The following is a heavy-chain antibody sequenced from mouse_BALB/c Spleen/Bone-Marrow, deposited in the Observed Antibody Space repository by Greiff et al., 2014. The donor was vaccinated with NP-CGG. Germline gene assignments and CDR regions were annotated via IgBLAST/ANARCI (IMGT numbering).Heavy chain of an antibody. CDR2: IDPANGNS. D-gene: IGHD1-1*01. CDR3: AFITTVVEYYFDY. V-gene: IGHV14-3*02. CDR1: GLNIKDTY. Sequence: EVKLQESGAELVKPGASVKLSCTASGLNIKDTYMHWVKQRPEQGLEWIGRIDPANGNSKYDPKFQGKATITADTSSNTAYLQLSSLTSEDTAVYYCAFITTVVEYYFDYWGQGTTLTVSS. J-gene: IGHJ2*01.